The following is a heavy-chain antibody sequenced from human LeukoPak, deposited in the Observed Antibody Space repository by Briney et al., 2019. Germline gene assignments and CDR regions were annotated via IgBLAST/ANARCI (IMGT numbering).Heavy chain of an antibody. CDR2: IYYRGST. Sequence: SETLSLTCTVSGGSISSSTYYWGWIRQPPGKGLEWIGNIYYRGSTYYNPSLKSRVTISVDTSKNQFSLKLSSVTAADTAVYYCARDKGTILLGYFDYWGQGTLVTVSS. CDR3: ARDKGTILLGYFDY. J-gene: IGHJ4*02. CDR1: GGSISSSTYY. V-gene: IGHV4-39*07. D-gene: IGHD2-21*01.